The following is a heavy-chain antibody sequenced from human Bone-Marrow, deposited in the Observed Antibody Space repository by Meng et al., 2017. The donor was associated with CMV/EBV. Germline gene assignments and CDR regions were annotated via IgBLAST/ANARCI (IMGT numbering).Heavy chain of an antibody. Sequence: GGSLRLSCAASGFTVSSNYMSWVRQAPGKGLEWVSVIYSGGSTYYADSVKGRFTISRDNSKNTLYLQMNSLRAEDTAVYYCARERWGLYSGSHTGMDVWGQGTTVTVSS. CDR2: IYSGGST. V-gene: IGHV3-53*01. D-gene: IGHD1-26*01. J-gene: IGHJ6*02. CDR3: ARERWGLYSGSHTGMDV. CDR1: GFTVSSNY.